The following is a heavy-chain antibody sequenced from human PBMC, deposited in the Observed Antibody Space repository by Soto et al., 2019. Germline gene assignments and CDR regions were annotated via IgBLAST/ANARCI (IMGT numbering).Heavy chain of an antibody. CDR3: AKPHPTPDYDFWSGNYHGMDV. V-gene: IGHV3-11*03. CDR2: ISSSSSYT. D-gene: IGHD3-3*01. J-gene: IGHJ6*02. CDR1: GFTFSDYY. Sequence: PGGSLRLSCAASGFTFSDYYMSWIRQAPGKGLEWVSYISSSSSYTNYADSVKGRFTISRDNAKSSLYLQMNSLRAEDTAVYYCAKPHPTPDYDFWSGNYHGMDVWGQGTTVTVSS.